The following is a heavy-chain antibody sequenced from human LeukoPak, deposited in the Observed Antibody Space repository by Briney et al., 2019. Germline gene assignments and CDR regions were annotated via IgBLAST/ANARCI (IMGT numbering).Heavy chain of an antibody. J-gene: IGHJ4*02. Sequence: PGGSLRLSCEASGFIFSNYGMPWVRQAPGKGLEWLALIWYDGQTKFHADSVKGRFTIARDNSGNTLFLHMTSLRVEDTAVYYCAREWGRIAVAGGPGYWGQGALVTVSS. CDR3: AREWGRIAVAGGPGY. V-gene: IGHV3-33*01. CDR1: GFIFSNYG. D-gene: IGHD6-19*01. CDR2: IWYDGQTK.